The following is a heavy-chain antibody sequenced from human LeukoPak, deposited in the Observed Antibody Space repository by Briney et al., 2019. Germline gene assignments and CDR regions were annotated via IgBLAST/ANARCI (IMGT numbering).Heavy chain of an antibody. V-gene: IGHV4-59*01. J-gene: IGHJ4*02. CDR1: GGSFSGYY. D-gene: IGHD3-9*01. CDR2: IYYSGST. CDR3: ARGGSYDILTGYHYYFDY. Sequence: SETLSLTCAVYGGSFSGYYWSWIRQPPGKGLEWIGYIYYSGSTNYNPSLKSRVTISVDTSKNQFSLKLSSVTAADTAVYYCARGGSYDILTGYHYYFDYWGQGTLVTVSS.